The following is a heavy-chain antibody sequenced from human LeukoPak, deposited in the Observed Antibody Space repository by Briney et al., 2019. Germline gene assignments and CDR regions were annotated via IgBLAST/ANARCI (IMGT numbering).Heavy chain of an antibody. J-gene: IGHJ5*02. D-gene: IGHD6-13*01. CDR2: IYWDDDK. V-gene: IGHV2-5*02. Sequence: SGPTLVNPTPPLTVTCTFSGFSLSTSGLGVGWIRQPQVKALEWLAVIYWDDDKRYNPSLKSTLTITKDTSKTQVVLTMTNMDPVDTATYYCALSPDIAAAGIMSWFDPWGQGTLVTVSS. CDR3: ALSPDIAAAGIMSWFDP. CDR1: GFSLSTSGLG.